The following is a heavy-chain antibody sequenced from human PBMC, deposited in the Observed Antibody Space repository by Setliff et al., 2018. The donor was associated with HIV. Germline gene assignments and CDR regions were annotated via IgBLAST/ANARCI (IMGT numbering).Heavy chain of an antibody. J-gene: IGHJ6*03. CDR1: GYTFTTYV. CDR2: IIPVFRTA. Sequence: GASVKVSCKASGYTFTTYVISWVRQAPGQGLEWMGGIIPVFRTANYAQKFQGRVTMTRDTSTSTVYMELSSLRSEDTAVYYCARDAFDYTAYYYSYMDVWGKGTTVTVSS. D-gene: IGHD4-4*01. V-gene: IGHV1-69*05. CDR3: ARDAFDYTAYYYSYMDV.